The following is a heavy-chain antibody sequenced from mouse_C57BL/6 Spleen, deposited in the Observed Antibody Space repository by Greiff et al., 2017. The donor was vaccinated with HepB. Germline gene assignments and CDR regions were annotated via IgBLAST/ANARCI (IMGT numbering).Heavy chain of an antibody. Sequence: EVMLVESGGDLVKPGGSLKLPCAASGFTFSSYGMSWVRQTPDKRLEWVATISSGGSYTYYPDSVKGRFTISRDNAKNTLYLQMSSLKSEDTAMYYCARDGVGTYYFDYCGEGTTLTVSS. CDR3: ARDGVGTYYFDY. CDR1: GFTFSSYG. CDR2: ISSGGSYT. V-gene: IGHV5-6*01. D-gene: IGHD2-14*01. J-gene: IGHJ2*01.